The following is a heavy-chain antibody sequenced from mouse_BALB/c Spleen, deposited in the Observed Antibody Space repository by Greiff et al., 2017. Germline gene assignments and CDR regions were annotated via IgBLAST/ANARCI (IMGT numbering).Heavy chain of an antibody. CDR3: ASLGNYAMVY. D-gene: IGHD2-10*02. J-gene: IGHJ4*01. CDR1: GYAFTNYL. CDR2: INPGSGGT. Sequence: QVQLQQSGAELVRPGTSVKVSCKASGYAFTNYLIEWVKQRPGQGLEWIGVINPGSGGTNYNEKFKGKATLTADKSSSTAYMQLSSLTSDDSAVYFCASLGNYAMVYWGQGTSVTVSS. V-gene: IGHV1-54*03.